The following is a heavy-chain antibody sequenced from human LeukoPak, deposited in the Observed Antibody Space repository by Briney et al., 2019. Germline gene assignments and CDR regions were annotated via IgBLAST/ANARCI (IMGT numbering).Heavy chain of an antibody. D-gene: IGHD3-10*01. Sequence: EASETLSLTCTVSGGSISSSSYYWGWIRQPPGKGLEWIGSIYYSGSTNYNPSLKSRVTISVDTSKNQFSLKLSSVTAADTAVYYCARDLYGSGAWWGQGTLVTVSS. V-gene: IGHV4-39*07. J-gene: IGHJ4*02. CDR2: IYYSGST. CDR3: ARDLYGSGAW. CDR1: GGSISSSSYY.